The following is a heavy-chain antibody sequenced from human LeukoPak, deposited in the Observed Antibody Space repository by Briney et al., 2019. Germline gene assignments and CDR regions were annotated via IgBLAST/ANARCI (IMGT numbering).Heavy chain of an antibody. CDR1: GGSFSGYY. J-gene: IGHJ4*02. V-gene: IGHV4-34*01. Sequence: SETLSLTCAVYGGSFSGYYWSRIRQPPGKGLEWIGEINHSGSTNYNPSLKSRVTISLDTSKNQFSLKLTSVTAADTAVYYCARGLDCSGGSCYRYYFDYWGQGTLVTVSS. D-gene: IGHD2-15*01. CDR2: INHSGST. CDR3: ARGLDCSGGSCYRYYFDY.